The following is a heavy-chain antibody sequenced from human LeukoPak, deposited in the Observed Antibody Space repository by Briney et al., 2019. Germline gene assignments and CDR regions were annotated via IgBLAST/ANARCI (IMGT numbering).Heavy chain of an antibody. D-gene: IGHD3-22*01. V-gene: IGHV1-18*01. CDR3: ARDSPEDFYDSSGSYDFDI. Sequence: ASVKVSCKASGHSFSSYGISWVRQAPGQGLEWMGWISAYNDNTKFAQNFQGRVTMTTDTPTSTAYMELRSLRSDDTAVYYCARDSPEDFYDSSGSYDFDIWGQGTMVTVSS. CDR2: ISAYNDNT. J-gene: IGHJ3*02. CDR1: GHSFSSYG.